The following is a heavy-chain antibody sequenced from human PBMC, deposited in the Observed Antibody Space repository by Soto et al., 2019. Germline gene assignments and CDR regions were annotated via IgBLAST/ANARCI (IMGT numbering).Heavy chain of an antibody. D-gene: IGHD3-3*01. J-gene: IGHJ3*02. V-gene: IGHV6-1*01. CDR2: TYYRSKWYN. CDR1: GDSVSSNSAA. Sequence: PSHTLSLTCAMSGDSVSSNSAALNWIRQSPSRGLEWLGRTYYRSKWYNDYAVSVKSRITINPDTSKNQFSLQLNSVTPEDTAVYYCARSGLRFLEWSFDIWGQGTMVTVSS. CDR3: ARSGLRFLEWSFDI.